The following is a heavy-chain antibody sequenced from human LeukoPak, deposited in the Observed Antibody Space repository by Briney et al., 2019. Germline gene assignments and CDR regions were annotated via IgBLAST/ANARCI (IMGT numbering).Heavy chain of an antibody. Sequence: SETLSLTCTVSGGSISSGDYYWSWIRQPPGKGLEWIGYIYYSGSTYYNPSLKSRVTISVDTSKNQFSLKLSSVTAADTAVYYCARVQLGMDAFDIWGQGTMVTVSS. V-gene: IGHV4-30-4*08. D-gene: IGHD7-27*01. J-gene: IGHJ3*02. CDR1: GGSISSGDYY. CDR3: ARVQLGMDAFDI. CDR2: IYYSGST.